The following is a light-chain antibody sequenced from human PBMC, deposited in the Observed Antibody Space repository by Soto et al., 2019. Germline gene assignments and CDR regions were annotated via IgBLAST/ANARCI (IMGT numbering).Light chain of an antibody. CDR3: SSYAGSNNLGV. V-gene: IGLV2-8*01. CDR2: EVS. J-gene: IGLJ3*02. CDR1: SSGVGGYNY. Sequence: QSALTQPPSASGSPGQSVTISCTGTSSGVGGYNYVSWYQQYPGKAPKLMIFEVSKRPSGVPDRFSGSKSGNTASLTVSGLQAEDEADYYCSSYAGSNNLGVFGGGTKLTVL.